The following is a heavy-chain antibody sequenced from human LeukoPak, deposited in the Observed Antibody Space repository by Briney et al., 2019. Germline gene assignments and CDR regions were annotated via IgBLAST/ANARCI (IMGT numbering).Heavy chain of an antibody. D-gene: IGHD3-3*01. CDR2: IYYSGST. Sequence: SETLSLTCTVSGGSISSYYWSWIRQPPGKGLEWIGYIYYSGSTNYNPSLKSRVTISVDTSKNQFSLKLSSVTAADTAVYYCAREWGLDFRNYMDVWGKGTTVTVSS. J-gene: IGHJ6*03. CDR3: AREWGLDFRNYMDV. CDR1: GGSISSYY. V-gene: IGHV4-59*12.